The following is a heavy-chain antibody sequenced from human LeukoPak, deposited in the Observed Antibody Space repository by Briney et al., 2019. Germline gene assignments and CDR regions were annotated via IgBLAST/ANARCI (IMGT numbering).Heavy chain of an antibody. J-gene: IGHJ4*02. CDR3: TRENSGSLSLEY. CDR1: GYTFSIYW. D-gene: IGHD1-26*01. V-gene: IGHV3-7*01. Sequence: PGGSLRLSCAPSGYTFSIYWMNWVRQAPPKGLEWVASIKQDGSETHHMESVQGRFTISRDNDPNFLYLELSSRRAEDTAVYSCTRENSGSLSLEYWGQGTLVTVSS. CDR2: IKQDGSET.